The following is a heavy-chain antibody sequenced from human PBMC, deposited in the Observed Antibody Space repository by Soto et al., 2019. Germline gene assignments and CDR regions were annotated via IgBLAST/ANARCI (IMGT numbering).Heavy chain of an antibody. V-gene: IGHV3-30*18. CDR3: AKDFSYKFYYFDS. CDR2: VSYDGSDK. J-gene: IGHJ4*02. CDR1: GFMFSNYG. Sequence: GGSLRLSCEASGFMFSNYGMHWVRQAPGKGLEWVAVVSYDGSDKYYADSVKGRFTISRDNSNNTVFLQINSLRPEDTAIYYCAKDFSYKFYYFDSCGQGTPVTVSS. D-gene: IGHD1-20*01.